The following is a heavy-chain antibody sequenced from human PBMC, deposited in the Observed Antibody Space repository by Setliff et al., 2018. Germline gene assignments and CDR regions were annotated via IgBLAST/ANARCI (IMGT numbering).Heavy chain of an antibody. D-gene: IGHD3-10*01. CDR2: VNPDSGDT. CDR3: TRSSSYGMRFWFDS. V-gene: IGHV1-2*02. J-gene: IGHJ5*01. Sequence: ASVKVSCKVSGSSFTGHNLHWVRQAPGQGLDWMGWVNPDSGDTHCPQKFQGRVTMTRDTSMSTVYMELTRLTSDDTAVYYCTRSSSYGMRFWFDSWGQGPLVTVSS. CDR1: GSSFTGHN.